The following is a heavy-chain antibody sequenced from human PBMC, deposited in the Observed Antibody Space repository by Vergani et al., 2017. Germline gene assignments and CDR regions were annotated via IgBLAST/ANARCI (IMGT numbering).Heavy chain of an antibody. V-gene: IGHV3-11*01. CDR3: ARDHRDYNNYPGTFDI. J-gene: IGHJ3*02. D-gene: IGHD5-24*01. CDR2: ISNSGNTI. Sequence: QVQLVESGGGLVKPGGSLRLSCAASGVSFSDHYMTWIRQAPGKGLEWVSYISNSGNTIEYADSVKGRFSISRANAKSSLFLQMDSLRAEDTAVYYCARDHRDYNNYPGTFDIWGQGSMVTVSS. CDR1: GVSFSDHY.